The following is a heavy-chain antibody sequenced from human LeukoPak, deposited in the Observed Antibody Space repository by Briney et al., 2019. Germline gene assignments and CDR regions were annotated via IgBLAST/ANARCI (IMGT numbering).Heavy chain of an antibody. CDR3: VSYSYYYDSSGYFDY. CDR2: IYYSGST. V-gene: IGHV4-59*01. J-gene: IGHJ4*02. CDR1: GGSISSYY. Sequence: SETLSLTCTVSGGSISSYYWSWIRQPPGKGLEWIGYIYYSGSTNYNPSLKSRVTISVDTSKNQFSLKLSSVTAADTAVYYCVSYSYYYDSSGYFDYWGQGTLVTVSS. D-gene: IGHD3-22*01.